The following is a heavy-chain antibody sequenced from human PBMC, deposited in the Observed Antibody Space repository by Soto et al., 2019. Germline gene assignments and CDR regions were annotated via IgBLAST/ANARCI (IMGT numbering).Heavy chain of an antibody. CDR2: AHSSGST. D-gene: IGHD6-13*01. Sequence: PSETLSLTCIVSGASISSYYWTWVRQPPGKGLEWIGIAHSSGSTNYNPSLKSRVTISVDTSKNQFSLRLSSVTAADTAVYYFAGYLIAAAGNNWFDPWGQGTLVTVSS. CDR1: GASISSYY. J-gene: IGHJ5*02. V-gene: IGHV4-59*12. CDR3: AGYLIAAAGNNWFDP.